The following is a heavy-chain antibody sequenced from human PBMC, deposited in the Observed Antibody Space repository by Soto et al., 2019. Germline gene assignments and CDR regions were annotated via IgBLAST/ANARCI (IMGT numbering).Heavy chain of an antibody. J-gene: IGHJ6*02. CDR2: ISAYNGNT. Sequence: ASVKVSCKASGYTFTSYGISWVRQAPGQGLEWMGWISAYNGNTNYAQKLQGRVTMTTDTSTSTAYMELRSLRSDDTAVYYCARENGLELSGSSGMDVWGQGTTVTVSS. D-gene: IGHD1-7*01. V-gene: IGHV1-18*01. CDR1: GYTFTSYG. CDR3: ARENGLELSGSSGMDV.